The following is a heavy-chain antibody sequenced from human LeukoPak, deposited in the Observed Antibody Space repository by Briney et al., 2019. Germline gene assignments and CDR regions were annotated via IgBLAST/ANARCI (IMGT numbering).Heavy chain of an antibody. D-gene: IGHD3-10*01. J-gene: IGHJ6*02. CDR2: ISSSSSYI. CDR3: ASPYGSGSRYGMDV. V-gene: IGHV3-21*01. Sequence: GGSLRLSCAASGFTFSSYSMNWVRQAPGKGLEWVSSISSSSSYIYYADSVKGRFTISRDNAKNSLYLQMNSLRAEDTAVYYCASPYGSGSRYGMDVWGQGTTVTVSS. CDR1: GFTFSSYS.